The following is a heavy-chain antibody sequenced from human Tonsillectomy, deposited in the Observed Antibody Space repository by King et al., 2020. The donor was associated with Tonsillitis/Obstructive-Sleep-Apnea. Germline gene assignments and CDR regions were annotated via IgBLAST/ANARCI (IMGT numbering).Heavy chain of an antibody. CDR1: GYTFTNYT. V-gene: IGHV7-4-1*02. Sequence: QLVQSGSELKKPGASVKVSCKASGYTFTNYTMNWVRQAPGQGLEWMGWINTNTGNPTYAQGFTGRFVFSLDTSVSTAYLQISSLKAEDTAVYYCARGDPTHDYYHYYMDVWGKXTTVTVSS. CDR3: ARGDPTHDYYHYYMDV. CDR2: INTNTGNP. J-gene: IGHJ6*03.